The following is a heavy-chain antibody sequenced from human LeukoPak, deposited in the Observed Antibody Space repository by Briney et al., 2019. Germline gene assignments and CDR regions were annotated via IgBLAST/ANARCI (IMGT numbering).Heavy chain of an antibody. J-gene: IGHJ3*02. V-gene: IGHV3-66*01. D-gene: IGHD3-16*01. CDR2: IHNGGST. CDR1: GFTVSSSY. CDR3: ATSWGRGAFDI. Sequence: GGSLRLSCAASGFTVSSSYMSWVRQAPGKGLECVSVIHNGGSTYYADSVKGRFTISRDNSRNTLYLQMNSLRAEDTAMYYCATSWGRGAFDIWGEGTMVTVSS.